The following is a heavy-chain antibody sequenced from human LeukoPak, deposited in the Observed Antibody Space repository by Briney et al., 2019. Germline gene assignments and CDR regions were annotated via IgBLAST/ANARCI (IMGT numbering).Heavy chain of an antibody. CDR1: GFTFSSYA. V-gene: IGHV3-23*01. D-gene: IGHD2-8*01. CDR3: AKDRTSHRGIAEYFQH. J-gene: IGHJ1*01. Sequence: PGGSLRLSCVASGFTFSSYAMCWVRQAPGEGVEWVSSISGRGGSTYYAESLRGRFTISRDNSKNTLHLQLNSLAARDTALYYCAKDRTSHRGIAEYFQHWGQGTLVSVSS. CDR2: ISGRGGST.